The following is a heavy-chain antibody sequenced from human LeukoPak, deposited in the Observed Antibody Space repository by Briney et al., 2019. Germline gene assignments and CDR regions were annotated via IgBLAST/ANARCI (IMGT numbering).Heavy chain of an antibody. Sequence: GGSLRLSCAASGFTFSNTWMSWVRQAPGKGLEWVGRIKSKTDGGTTDYAAPVKGRFTISRDDSKNTLSLQMNSLRADDTAVYYCAKELSGFLASFEYWGQGTLVTDSS. V-gene: IGHV3-15*01. D-gene: IGHD3-22*01. J-gene: IGHJ4*02. CDR3: AKELSGFLASFEY. CDR2: IKSKTDGGTT. CDR1: GFTFSNTW.